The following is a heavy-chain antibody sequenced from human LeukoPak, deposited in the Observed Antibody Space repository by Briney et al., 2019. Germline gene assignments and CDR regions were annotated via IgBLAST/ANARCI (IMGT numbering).Heavy chain of an antibody. CDR2: IDWDDDK. J-gene: IGHJ4*02. V-gene: IGHV2-70*04. D-gene: IGHD6-6*01. CDR3: TRISADSGSSPFDY. Sequence: SGPTLVNPTQTLTLTCTFSGFSLRTSGTRVNWIRQPPGKALEWLARIDWDDDKFYSTPLKPRLTISKDTSKNQVVLTMTNMDPADTATYYCTRISADSGSSPFDYWGQGTLVTVSS. CDR1: GFSLRTSGTR.